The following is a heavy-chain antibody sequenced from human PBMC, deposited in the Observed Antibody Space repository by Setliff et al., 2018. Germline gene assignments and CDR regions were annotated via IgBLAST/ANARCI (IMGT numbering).Heavy chain of an antibody. CDR1: GYIFTDYG. CDR2: INTGGGSA. Sequence: ASVKVSCKASGYIFTDYGVSWVRQAPGQGLEWVGTINTGGGSASLVDQFQGRVTMTRDTSTSTIYLELNSLTSDDTAVYYCARGGVAAAGRKGVFEYWGQGTLVTVSS. J-gene: IGHJ4*02. D-gene: IGHD6-13*01. CDR3: ARGGVAAAGRKGVFEY. V-gene: IGHV1-46*01.